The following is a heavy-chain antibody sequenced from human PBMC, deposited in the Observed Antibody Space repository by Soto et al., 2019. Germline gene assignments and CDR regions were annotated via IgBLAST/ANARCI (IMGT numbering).Heavy chain of an antibody. CDR2: VSGSGDKT. V-gene: IGHV3-23*01. CDR1: GFTFSSYA. J-gene: IGHJ4*02. D-gene: IGHD3-10*01. CDR3: AKPDYSDSGSFVHFDY. Sequence: GVSLRLSCAASGFTFSSYAMNWVRQSPGKGLEWVSGVSGSGDKTHYADSVRGRFTISRDNSKNTLYLQMDSLRAEDTAVYYCAKPDYSDSGSFVHFDYWGQGALVTVSS.